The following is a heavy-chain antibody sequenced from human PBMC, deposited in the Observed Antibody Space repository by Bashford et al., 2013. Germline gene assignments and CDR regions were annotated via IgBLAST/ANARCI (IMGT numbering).Heavy chain of an antibody. CDR2: IYYSGST. Sequence: SETLSLTCTVSGGSISSGDYYWSWIRQPPGKGLEWIGYIYYSGSTYYNPSLKSRVTISVDTSKNQFSLKLSSVTAADTAVYYCATTETFSVVPVSWGQGTLVTVSS. J-gene: IGHJ4*02. D-gene: IGHD2-2*01. CDR1: GGSISSGDYY. V-gene: IGHV4-30-4*01. CDR3: ATTETFSVVPVS.